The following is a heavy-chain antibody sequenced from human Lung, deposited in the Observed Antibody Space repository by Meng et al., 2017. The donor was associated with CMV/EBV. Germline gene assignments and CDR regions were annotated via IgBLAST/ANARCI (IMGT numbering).Heavy chain of an antibody. CDR2: MNPNSGNT. D-gene: IGHD4-17*01. J-gene: IGHJ5*02. Sequence: ASVXVSCKASGYTFTSYDINWVRQATGQGLEWMGWMNPNSGNTGYAQKFQGRVTMTRNTSISTAYMELSSLRSEDTAVYYCARRTTGGKNWFDPWVQGTLVTVSS. CDR1: GYTFTSYD. V-gene: IGHV1-8*01. CDR3: ARRTTGGKNWFDP.